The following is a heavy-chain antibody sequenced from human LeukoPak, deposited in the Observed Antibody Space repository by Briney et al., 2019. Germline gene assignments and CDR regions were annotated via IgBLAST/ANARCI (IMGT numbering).Heavy chain of an antibody. Sequence: SETLSLTCAVYGGSFSGYYWSWIRQPPGKGLEWVGEINHSGSTYYNPSLKSRVTISVDTSKNQFSLKLSSVTAADTAVYYCARTRYCSGGSCLDYWGQGTLVTVSS. CDR1: GGSFSGYY. J-gene: IGHJ4*02. V-gene: IGHV4-34*01. CDR2: INHSGST. D-gene: IGHD2-15*01. CDR3: ARTRYCSGGSCLDY.